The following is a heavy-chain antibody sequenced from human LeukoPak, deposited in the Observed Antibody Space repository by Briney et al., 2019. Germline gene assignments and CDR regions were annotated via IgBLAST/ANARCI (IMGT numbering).Heavy chain of an antibody. J-gene: IGHJ4*02. CDR2: ISSSSLYI. CDR3: ARADDYYDGRGPYYLDY. Sequence: GGSLRLSCAASGFTFSDYGMVWVRQAPGKGLEWVSSISSSSLYIYYADSLKGRFTNSRDNAQNSLFLQMDSLRAEDTALYYCARADDYYDGRGPYYLDYWGQGALVTVSS. D-gene: IGHD3-22*01. V-gene: IGHV3-21*01. CDR1: GFTFSDYG.